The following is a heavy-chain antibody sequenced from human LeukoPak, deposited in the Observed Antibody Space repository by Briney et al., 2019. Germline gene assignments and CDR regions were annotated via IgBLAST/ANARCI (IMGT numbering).Heavy chain of an antibody. J-gene: IGHJ4*02. V-gene: IGHV4-59*08. Sequence: SGTLSLTCTVSGGSINSHYWSWIRQPPGKGLDGIGDIYYKGSTNYNPSLKSRVTISVDTSKNHLSLKLTSVLAADTAIYYCVRRDNTGWNYFDYWGQGILVTVSS. CDR3: VRRDNTGWNYFDY. D-gene: IGHD6-19*01. CDR2: IYYKGST. CDR1: GGSINSHY.